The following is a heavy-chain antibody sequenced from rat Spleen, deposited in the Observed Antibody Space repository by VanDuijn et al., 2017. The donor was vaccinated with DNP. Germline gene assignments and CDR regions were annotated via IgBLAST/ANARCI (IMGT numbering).Heavy chain of an antibody. V-gene: IGHV5-17*01. J-gene: IGHJ1*01. Sequence: EVQLVESGGGLVQPGRSLKLSCAASGFTFSDYAMAWVRQAPKKGLEWVATIIYDGSSTYYRDSVKGRFTISRDNAKSTLYLQMDSLRSEDTATYYCARLSPPSGYWYFDFWGPGTMVTVSS. CDR1: GFTFSDYA. D-gene: IGHD3-1*01. CDR2: IIYDGSST. CDR3: ARLSPPSGYWYFDF.